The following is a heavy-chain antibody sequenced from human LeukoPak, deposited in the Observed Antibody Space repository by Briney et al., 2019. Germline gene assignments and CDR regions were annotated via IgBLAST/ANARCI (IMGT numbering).Heavy chain of an antibody. CDR3: ARGPYSGSYHYFDY. CDR1: GFTFRSYG. J-gene: IGHJ4*02. Sequence: GRSLRLSCAASGFTFRSYGMHWVRQAPGKGLEWVAVISYDGSNKYHADSVKGRFTISRDNAKNSLYLQMNSLRDEDTAVYYCARGPYSGSYHYFDYWGQGTLVTVSS. D-gene: IGHD1-26*01. CDR2: ISYDGSNK. V-gene: IGHV3-30*03.